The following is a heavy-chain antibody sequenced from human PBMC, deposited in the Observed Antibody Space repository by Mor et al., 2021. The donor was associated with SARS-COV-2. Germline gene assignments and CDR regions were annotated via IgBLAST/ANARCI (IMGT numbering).Heavy chain of an antibody. J-gene: IGHJ4*02. CDR2: IYHSGST. D-gene: IGHD3-22*01. CDR3: ARDPIYYYDSSGLDY. Sequence: KGLEWIGEIYHSGSTNYNPSLKSRVTISVDKSKNQFSLKLSSVTAADTAVYYCARDPIYYYDSSGLDYWGQGTL. V-gene: IGHV4-4*02.